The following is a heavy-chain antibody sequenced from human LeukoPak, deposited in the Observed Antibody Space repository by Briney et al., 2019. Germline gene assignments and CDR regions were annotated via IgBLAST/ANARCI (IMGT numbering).Heavy chain of an antibody. V-gene: IGHV4-39*01. J-gene: IGHJ4*02. Sequence: SETLSLTCSVSGGPISSSSSYWGWIRQPPGKGLEWIGTIYYSGSTYYNPSLKSRVSIAVDTSKNQFSLKLSSVTAADTTVYYCARHRPTDYGFWFDYWGQGALVTVSS. CDR1: GGPISSSSSY. CDR2: IYYSGST. D-gene: IGHD3/OR15-3a*01. CDR3: ARHRPTDYGFWFDY.